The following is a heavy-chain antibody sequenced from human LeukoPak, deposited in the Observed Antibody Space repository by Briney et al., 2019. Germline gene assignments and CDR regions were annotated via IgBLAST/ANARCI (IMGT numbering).Heavy chain of an antibody. CDR2: ISNSGDFM. CDR1: GFMFSDEY. V-gene: IGHV3-11*01. Sequence: PGGSLRLSCAASGFMFSDEYMSWIRQAPGKGLEWVSYISNSGDFMAYADSVKGRFTISRDNANNSLFLQMNSLRADDTAVYYCARARGTGPGAHFDYWGQGTLVIVSS. J-gene: IGHJ4*02. CDR3: ARARGTGPGAHFDY. D-gene: IGHD3-10*01.